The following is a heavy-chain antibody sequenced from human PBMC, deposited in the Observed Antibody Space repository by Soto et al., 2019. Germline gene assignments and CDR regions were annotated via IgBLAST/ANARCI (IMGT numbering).Heavy chain of an antibody. CDR3: ISHSPEDMIRT. V-gene: IGHV3-73*01. J-gene: IGHJ4*02. D-gene: IGHD2-15*01. Sequence: GGSLRLSCAASGFTFSGSSVHWVRQSSGKGLEWVGRIRNKANSYATAYAASVRGRFTISRDDSKNAAFLQMNSLNTEDTAVYYCISHSPEDMIRTWGQGTLVTVSS. CDR2: IRNKANSYAT. CDR1: GFTFSGSS.